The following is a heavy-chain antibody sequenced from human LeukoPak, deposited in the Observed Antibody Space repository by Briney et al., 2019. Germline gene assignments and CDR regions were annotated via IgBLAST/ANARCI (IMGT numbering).Heavy chain of an antibody. J-gene: IGHJ5*02. CDR2: IRSSDNTT. V-gene: IGHV3-11*01. CDR3: AREGGAARFFERGLNWFDP. Sequence: GGSLRLSCVASGFTFSDYYMSWIRQAPGKGLEWVSYIRSSDNTTYYADSVQGRFTISRDNAKNSLYLQMNSLRAEDTAVYYCAREGGAARFFERGLNWFDPWGQGTLVTVSS. CDR1: GFTFSDYY. D-gene: IGHD3-3*01.